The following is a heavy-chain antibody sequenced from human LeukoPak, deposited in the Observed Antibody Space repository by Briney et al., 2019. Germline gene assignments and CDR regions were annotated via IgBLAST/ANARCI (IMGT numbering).Heavy chain of an antibody. CDR3: ARDGDAFDI. Sequence: SETLSLTCTVSGGSISSYYWSWIRQPPGKGLEWIGYIYYSGSTNYNLSLKSRVTISVDTSKNQFSLKLSSVTAADTAVYYCARDGDAFDIWGQGTMVTVSS. J-gene: IGHJ3*02. V-gene: IGHV4-59*01. CDR2: IYYSGST. CDR1: GGSISSYY.